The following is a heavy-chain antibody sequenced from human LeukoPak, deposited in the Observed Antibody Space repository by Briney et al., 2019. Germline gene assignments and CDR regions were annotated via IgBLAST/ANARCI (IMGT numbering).Heavy chain of an antibody. D-gene: IGHD3-3*01. CDR2: IYSGGGT. CDR3: AKPFHVSRITIFGGAFDI. CDR1: GFTVSSNY. V-gene: IGHV3-53*01. J-gene: IGHJ3*02. Sequence: PGGSLRLSCAASGFTVSSNYMSWVRQAPGKGLEWVSVIYSGGGTYYADSVKGGFTISRDNSKNTLYLQMNSLRAEDRAVYYCAKPFHVSRITIFGGAFDIWGEGTMVTVSS.